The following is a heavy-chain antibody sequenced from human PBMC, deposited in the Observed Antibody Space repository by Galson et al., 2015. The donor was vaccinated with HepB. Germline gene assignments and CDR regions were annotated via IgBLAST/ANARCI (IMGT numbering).Heavy chain of an antibody. CDR2: ITSSSSYK. CDR1: GFTFSRYN. J-gene: IGHJ6*02. D-gene: IGHD3-22*01. Sequence: SLRLSCAASGFTFSRYNMNWVRQAPGKGLEWVSSITSSSSYKFYVDSVKGRFTISRDNAKNSLYMQMNSLRAEDTAVYYCARDQDYYDTSGESGGAMDVWGQGTTVTVSS. V-gene: IGHV3-21*01. CDR3: ARDQDYYDTSGESGGAMDV.